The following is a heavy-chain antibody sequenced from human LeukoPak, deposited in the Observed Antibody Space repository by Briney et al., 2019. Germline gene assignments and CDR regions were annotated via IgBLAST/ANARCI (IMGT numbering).Heavy chain of an antibody. CDR3: ARVVGDTSSYPANFDY. Sequence: SETLSLTCTVSGGSISSYYWSWIRQPPGKGLEWIGYIYYSGSTNYNPSLKSRVTISVDTSKNQFSLKLSSVTAADTAVYYCARVVGDTSSYPANFDYWGQGTLVTVSS. J-gene: IGHJ4*02. CDR1: GGSISSYY. D-gene: IGHD3-16*01. CDR2: IYYSGST. V-gene: IGHV4-59*12.